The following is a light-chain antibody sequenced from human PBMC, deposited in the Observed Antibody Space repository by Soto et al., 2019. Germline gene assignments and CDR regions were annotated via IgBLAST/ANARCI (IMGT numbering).Light chain of an antibody. CDR2: DSS. CDR3: QQTFHSPRT. J-gene: IGKJ2*01. V-gene: IGKV3-20*01. Sequence: EIVLTQSPGTLSLSPGETASLSCWASQSIISNFLAWHQQRRGQPPRLLIYDSSRRASGIPARFTGSGSGTAFTLTISRVEPEDSAVYYCQQTFHSPRTFGQGTRLEI. CDR1: QSIISNF.